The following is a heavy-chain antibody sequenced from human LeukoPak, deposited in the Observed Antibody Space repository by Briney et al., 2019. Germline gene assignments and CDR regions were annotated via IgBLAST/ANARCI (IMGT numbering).Heavy chain of an antibody. CDR3: ARGRPYYYGSGSYYVRMGGQELDY. CDR1: GGSFSGYY. J-gene: IGHJ4*02. CDR2: INHSGST. V-gene: IGHV4-34*01. D-gene: IGHD3-10*01. Sequence: SETLSLTCAVYGGSFSGYYWSWLRQPPGKGLEWIGEINHSGSTNYNPSLKSRVTISVDTSKNQFSLKLSSVTAADTAVYYCARGRPYYYGSGSYYVRMGGQELDYWGQGTLVTVSS.